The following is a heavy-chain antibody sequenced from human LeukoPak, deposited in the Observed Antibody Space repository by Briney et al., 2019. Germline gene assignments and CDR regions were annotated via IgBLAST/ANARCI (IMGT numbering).Heavy chain of an antibody. V-gene: IGHV4-30-2*01. Sequence: SQTLSLTCTVSGGSISSGGYYWSWIRQPPGKGLEWIGYIYHSGSTYYNPSLKSRVTISVDRSKNQFSLKLSSVTAADTAVYYCARARYNINPRPFYYHGMDVWGQGTTVTVSS. CDR3: ARARYNINPRPFYYHGMDV. J-gene: IGHJ6*02. CDR1: GGSISSGGYY. CDR2: IYHSGST. D-gene: IGHD1-14*01.